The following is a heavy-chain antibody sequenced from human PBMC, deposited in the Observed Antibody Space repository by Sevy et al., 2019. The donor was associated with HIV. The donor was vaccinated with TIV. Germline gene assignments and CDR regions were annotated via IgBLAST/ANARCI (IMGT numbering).Heavy chain of an antibody. V-gene: IGHV1-8*01. Sequence: SSVKVSCKASGYTFTSYDINWVRQATGQGLEWMGWMNPNSGNTGYAQKFQGRVTMTRNTSISTANMELSSLRSEDTAGYYCARGTTLRGYSYGLYGMDVWGQGTTVTVSS. CDR3: ARGTTLRGYSYGLYGMDV. J-gene: IGHJ6*02. CDR2: MNPNSGNT. CDR1: GYTFTSYD. D-gene: IGHD5-18*01.